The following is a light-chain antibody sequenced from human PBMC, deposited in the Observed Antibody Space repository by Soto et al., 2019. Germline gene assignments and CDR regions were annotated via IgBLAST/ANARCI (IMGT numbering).Light chain of an antibody. Sequence: DIQVTQSPSSLSASVGDRVTITCRASQDISGHLAWYQQKPGKVPKLLIYEESTLQSRVPSRFSASGSGTDFTLTISSLQPEDVATYYCQKYNGTPRTFGQGTKVELK. V-gene: IGKV1-27*01. J-gene: IGKJ1*01. CDR3: QKYNGTPRT. CDR2: EES. CDR1: QDISGH.